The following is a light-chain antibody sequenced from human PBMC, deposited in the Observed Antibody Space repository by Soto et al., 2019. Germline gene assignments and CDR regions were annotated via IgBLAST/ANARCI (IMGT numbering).Light chain of an antibody. CDR3: QQRTNWRIT. CDR1: QSVSGS. Sequence: EIVLTQSPATLSLSPGERATLSCRASQSVSGSLAWYQQKPGQSPRLLIYDTSNRATGIPARFSGSGSGTDFTLTISSLEPEDFAVYYCQQRTNWRITFGQGTRLDIK. J-gene: IGKJ5*01. V-gene: IGKV3-11*01. CDR2: DTS.